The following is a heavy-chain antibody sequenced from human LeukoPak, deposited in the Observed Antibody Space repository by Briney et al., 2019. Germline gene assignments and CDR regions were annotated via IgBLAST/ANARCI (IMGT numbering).Heavy chain of an antibody. CDR3: ARLPAARLISGAFDI. V-gene: IGHV4-59*12. D-gene: IGHD1-20*01. J-gene: IGHJ3*02. Sequence: SETLSLTCTVSGGSISSYYWSWIRQPPGKGLEWIGYIYYSGSTNYNPSLKSRVTISVDTSKNQFSLKLSSVTAADTALYYCARLPAARLISGAFDIWGQGTMVTVSS. CDR1: GGSISSYY. CDR2: IYYSGST.